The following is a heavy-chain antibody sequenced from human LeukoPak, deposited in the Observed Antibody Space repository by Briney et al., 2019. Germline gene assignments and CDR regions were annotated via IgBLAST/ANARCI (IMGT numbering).Heavy chain of an antibody. CDR1: GLTFSGYG. CDR3: VKRSEYGSNGNYFDY. V-gene: IGHV3-23*01. D-gene: IGHD4-23*01. J-gene: IGHJ4*02. CDR2: TSTSGDST. Sequence: PGGSLRLSCAASGLTFSGYGMSWVRQAPGKGLEGFSATSTSGDSTYYADSVEGRFTISRDNSKNTLYLQMNSLRAEDTAVYYCVKRSEYGSNGNYFDYWGQGTQVTVSS.